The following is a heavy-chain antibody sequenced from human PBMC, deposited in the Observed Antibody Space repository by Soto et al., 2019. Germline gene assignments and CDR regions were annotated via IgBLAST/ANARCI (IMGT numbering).Heavy chain of an antibody. D-gene: IGHD3-9*01. CDR3: ARGWSYDILTAYSY. CDR2: IIPMFGTA. CDR1: GGTFNSYA. J-gene: IGHJ4*02. Sequence: GASVKVSCKASGGTFNSYAISWLRQAPGQGLEWMGGIIPMFGTANYAQKFKGRVTITADESTSTGYMELSSLRSEDTAVYYCARGWSYDILTAYSYWGQGTLVTVSS. V-gene: IGHV1-69*13.